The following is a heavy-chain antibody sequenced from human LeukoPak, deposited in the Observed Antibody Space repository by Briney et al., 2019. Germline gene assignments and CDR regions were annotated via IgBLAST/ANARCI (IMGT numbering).Heavy chain of an antibody. CDR2: ISYDGSNK. D-gene: IGHD2-2*01. CDR3: AKEDQGACSSTSCPIDY. V-gene: IGHV3-30-3*02. Sequence: GGSLRLSCAASGFTFSSYAMHWVRQAPGKGLEWVAVISYDGSNKYYADSVKGRFTISRDNSKNTLYLQMNSLRAEDTAVYYCAKEDQGACSSTSCPIDYWGQGTLVTVSS. CDR1: GFTFSSYA. J-gene: IGHJ4*02.